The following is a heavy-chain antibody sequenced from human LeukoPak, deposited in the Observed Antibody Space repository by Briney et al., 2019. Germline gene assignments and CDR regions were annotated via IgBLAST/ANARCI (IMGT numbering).Heavy chain of an antibody. J-gene: IGHJ4*02. Sequence: SETLSLTCTVSGGSISSYYWSWIRQPPGKGLEWIGYIYYSGSTNYNPSLKSRVTISVDTSKNQFSLKLSSVTAADTAVYYCARQSYPSGYGYFDYWGQGTLVTVSS. V-gene: IGHV4-59*01. CDR1: GGSISSYY. CDR3: ARQSYPSGYGYFDY. D-gene: IGHD5-12*01. CDR2: IYYSGST.